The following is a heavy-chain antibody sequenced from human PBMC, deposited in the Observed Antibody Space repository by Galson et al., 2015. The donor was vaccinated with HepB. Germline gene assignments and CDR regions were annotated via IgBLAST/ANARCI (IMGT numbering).Heavy chain of an antibody. CDR2: IYYSGTT. V-gene: IGHV4-59*01. J-gene: IGHJ4*02. CDR3: ARGDYQLSY. Sequence: SETLSLTCTVSGGSISSYYWSWIRQPPGKGLEWVGYIYYSGTTNYNPSLKSRVTISVDTSKNQFSLKLTSVTAADTAVYYCARGDYQLSYWGQGTLVTVSS. D-gene: IGHD2-2*01. CDR1: GGSISSYY.